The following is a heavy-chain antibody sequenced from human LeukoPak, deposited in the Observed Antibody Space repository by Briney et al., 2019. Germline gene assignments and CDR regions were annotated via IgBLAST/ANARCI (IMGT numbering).Heavy chain of an antibody. Sequence: PSETLSLTCTVSGGSISSYYWSWIRQPPGKGLEWIGYIYYSGSTNYNPSLKSRVTISVDTSKNQFSLKLSSVTAADTAVYYCARAGSSSGYFQHWGQGTLVTVSS. D-gene: IGHD6-6*01. V-gene: IGHV4-59*12. CDR1: GGSISSYY. CDR2: IYYSGST. J-gene: IGHJ1*01. CDR3: ARAGSSSGYFQH.